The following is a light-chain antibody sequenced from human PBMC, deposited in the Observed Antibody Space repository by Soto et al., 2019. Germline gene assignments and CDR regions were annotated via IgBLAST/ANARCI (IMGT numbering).Light chain of an antibody. CDR1: QSVSSN. J-gene: IGKJ1*01. V-gene: IGKV3-20*01. CDR2: GAS. CDR3: QQYGRSPPKT. Sequence: VMTPFPASLSVSPGERATLSCRASQSVSSNLAWYQQKPGQAPRLLIYGASTRATGIPDRFSGSGSGTDFTLTISRLEPEDFAVYYCQQYGRSPPKTCGQGTKVDIK.